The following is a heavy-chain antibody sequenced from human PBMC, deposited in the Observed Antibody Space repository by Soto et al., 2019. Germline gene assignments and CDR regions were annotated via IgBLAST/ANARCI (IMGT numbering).Heavy chain of an antibody. CDR2: IIPIFGTA. V-gene: IGHV1-69*13. J-gene: IGHJ6*02. CDR1: GGTFSSYA. CDR3: AIEIGELLSPSPYYYGMDV. Sequence: SVKVSCKASGGTFSSYAISWVRQAPGQGLEWMGGIIPIFGTANYAQKFQGRVTITADESTSTAYMELSSLRSEDTAVYYCAIEIGELLSPSPYYYGMDVWGQGTTVTVSS. D-gene: IGHD3-10*01.